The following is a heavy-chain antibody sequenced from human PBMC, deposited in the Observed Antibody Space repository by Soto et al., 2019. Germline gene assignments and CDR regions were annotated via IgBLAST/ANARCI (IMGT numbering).Heavy chain of an antibody. CDR1: GYSFASYW. D-gene: IGHD2-2*01. CDR2: IYPGDSDT. V-gene: IGHV5-51*01. CDR3: ARHMRGDIVVVPAAMIGYYYGMDV. Sequence: GESLKISCKGSGYSFASYWIGWLRQMPGKGLEWMGIIYPGDSDTRYSPSFQGQVTISADKSISTAYLQWSSLKASDTAMYYCARHMRGDIVVVPAAMIGYYYGMDVWGQGTTVTVSS. J-gene: IGHJ6*02.